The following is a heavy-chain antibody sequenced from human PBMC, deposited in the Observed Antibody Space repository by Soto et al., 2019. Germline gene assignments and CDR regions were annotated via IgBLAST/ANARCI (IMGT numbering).Heavy chain of an antibody. V-gene: IGHV3-43D*04. CDR2: ISWDGGST. D-gene: IGHD3-22*01. J-gene: IGHJ6*02. CDR3: AKDISPYYYDSSASGGMDV. CDR1: GFTFDYYA. Sequence: GGSLRLSCAASGFTFDYYAMHWVRQAPGKGLEWVSLISWDGGSTYYADSVKGRFTISRDNSKNSLYLQMNSLRAEDTALYYCAKDISPYYYDSSASGGMDVWGQGTTVTVSS.